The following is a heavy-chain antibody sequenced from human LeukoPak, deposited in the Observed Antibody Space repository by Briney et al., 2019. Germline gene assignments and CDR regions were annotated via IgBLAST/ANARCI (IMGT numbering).Heavy chain of an antibody. CDR3: ARTLWQEVGY. CDR2: IYHSGNT. J-gene: IGHJ4*02. CDR1: GYSISSGYY. Sequence: SETLSLTCTVSGYSISSGYYWGWIRQPPGKGLEWIGRIYHSGNTYYNPSLKSRVTISVDTSKNQFSLKLNSVTAADTAVYFCARTLWQEVGYWGQGTLVTVSS. V-gene: IGHV4-38-2*02. D-gene: IGHD2-21*01.